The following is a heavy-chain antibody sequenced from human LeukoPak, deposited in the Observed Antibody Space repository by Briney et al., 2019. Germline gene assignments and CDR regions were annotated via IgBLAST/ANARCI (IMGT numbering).Heavy chain of an antibody. CDR2: INHSGST. V-gene: IGHV4-34*01. Sequence: PSETLSLTCAVYGGSFSGYYWSWIRQPPGKGLEWIGEINHSGSTNYNPSLKSRVTISVDTSKNQFSLKLSSVTAADTAVYYCARGPYYDILTGHFGRTRMLYYFDYWGQGTLVTVSS. J-gene: IGHJ4*02. CDR1: GGSFSGYY. D-gene: IGHD3-9*01. CDR3: ARGPYYDILTGHFGRTRMLYYFDY.